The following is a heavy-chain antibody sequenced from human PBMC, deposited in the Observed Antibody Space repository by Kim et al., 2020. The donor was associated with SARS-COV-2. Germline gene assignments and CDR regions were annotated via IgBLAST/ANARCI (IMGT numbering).Heavy chain of an antibody. CDR2: IYSGGST. Sequence: GGSLRLSCAASGYTVSSYSMSWVRQAPGKGLEWVAVIYSGGSTYYAASVKGRFTISRDNSKNTLYLQMNSLRAEDTAVYYCSRDMVGYSYGFGLGGYWGQGTLVTVPS. D-gene: IGHD5-18*01. CDR3: SRDMVGYSYGFGLGGY. J-gene: IGHJ4*02. CDR1: GYTVSSYS. V-gene: IGHV3-66*01.